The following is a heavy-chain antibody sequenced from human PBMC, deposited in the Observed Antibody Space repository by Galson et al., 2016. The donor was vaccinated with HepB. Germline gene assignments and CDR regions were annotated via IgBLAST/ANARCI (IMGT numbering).Heavy chain of an antibody. Sequence: SLRLSCAASGFTFSGSAMHWVRQASGKGLEWVGRIRSKANNYATAYAASVKGRFTISRDDSKNTAYLQMNSLKTEDTAVYYCARKLYYYDSSDFGWFDPWGQGTLVTVAS. CDR3: ARKLYYYDSSDFGWFDP. CDR2: IRSKANNYAT. D-gene: IGHD3-22*01. CDR1: GFTFSGSA. J-gene: IGHJ5*02. V-gene: IGHV3-73*01.